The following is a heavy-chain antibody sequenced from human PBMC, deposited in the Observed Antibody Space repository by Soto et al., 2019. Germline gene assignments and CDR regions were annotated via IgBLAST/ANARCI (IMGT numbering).Heavy chain of an antibody. CDR3: ARDPGYCSGGSCYSYFDY. V-gene: IGHV3-21*01. Sequence: EVQLVESGGGLVKPGGSLRLSCAASGFTFSSYSMNWVRQAPGKGLEWVSSISSSSSYIYYADSVKGRFTISRDNAKNSLYLQMNSLRAEDTAVYYCARDPGYCSGGSCYSYFDYWGQGTLVTVSS. D-gene: IGHD2-15*01. CDR1: GFTFSSYS. J-gene: IGHJ4*02. CDR2: ISSSSSYI.